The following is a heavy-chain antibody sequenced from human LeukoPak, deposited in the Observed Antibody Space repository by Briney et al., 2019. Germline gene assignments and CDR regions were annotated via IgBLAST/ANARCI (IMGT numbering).Heavy chain of an antibody. D-gene: IGHD3-9*01. CDR2: IYSSGGT. V-gene: IGHV4-59*01. CDR1: GGSISSYY. CDR3: ASQNYDFLTGYYRDY. Sequence: PSETLSLTCTVSGGSISSYYWSWIRQPPGKGLEWIAYIYSSGGTSYNPSLKSRVTISLDASKNQFSLKLRSVTAADTAVYYCASQNYDFLTGYYRDYWGQGTLVTVSS. J-gene: IGHJ4*02.